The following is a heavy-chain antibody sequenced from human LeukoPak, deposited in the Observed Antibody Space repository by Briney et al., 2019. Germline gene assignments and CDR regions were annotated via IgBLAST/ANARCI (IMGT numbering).Heavy chain of an antibody. J-gene: IGHJ4*02. CDR3: ARHCSGGSCYSSFDY. Sequence: SETLSLTCIVSGGSISSYYWSWIRQPPGKGLEWIGYIYYSGSTNYNPSLKSRVTISVDTSKNQFSLKLSSVTAADTAVYYCARHCSGGSCYSSFDYWGQGTLVTVSS. CDR1: GGSISSYY. V-gene: IGHV4-59*08. D-gene: IGHD2-15*01. CDR2: IYYSGST.